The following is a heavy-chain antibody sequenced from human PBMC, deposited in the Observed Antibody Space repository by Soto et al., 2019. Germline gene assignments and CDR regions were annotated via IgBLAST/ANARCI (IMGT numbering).Heavy chain of an antibody. V-gene: IGHV3-30-3*01. CDR3: AREVGYCSSTSCYLDY. J-gene: IGHJ4*02. D-gene: IGHD2-2*01. Sequence: GGSLRLSCAASGFTFSSYAMHWVRQAPGKGLEWVAVISYDGSSKYYADSVKGRFTISRDNSKNTLYLQMNSLRAEDTAVYYCAREVGYCSSTSCYLDYWGQGTLVTVSS. CDR2: ISYDGSSK. CDR1: GFTFSSYA.